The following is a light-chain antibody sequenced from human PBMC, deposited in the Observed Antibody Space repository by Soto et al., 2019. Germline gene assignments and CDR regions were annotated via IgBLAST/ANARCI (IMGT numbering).Light chain of an antibody. CDR1: ERISSSF. CDR3: QQYGYSSWT. CDR2: AAA. V-gene: IGKV3-20*01. Sequence: EIVLTQSPGTLSLSPGERATLSCRASERISSSFLAWYQQRPGQAPRLLIYAAASRATGIPDRFSGGGSGTDFTLTISRLEPEDFAVYYCQQYGYSSWTFGQGTKVEIK. J-gene: IGKJ1*01.